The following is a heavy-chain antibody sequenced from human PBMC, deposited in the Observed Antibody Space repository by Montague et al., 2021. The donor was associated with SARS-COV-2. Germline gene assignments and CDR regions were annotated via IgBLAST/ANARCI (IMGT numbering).Heavy chain of an antibody. CDR1: GDSITSDVSY. D-gene: IGHD2/OR15-2a*01. CDR3: ARDDFRWDFDC. V-gene: IGHV4-61*02. J-gene: IGHJ4*02. Sequence: TLSLTCTVSGDSITSDVSYWSWIRQPPGKGLEWIGRIYTTGSTNYNPSLKSRLTISLDTSKNQFSLKLSSATAADTAVYYCARDDFRWDFDCWGQGTLVTVSS. CDR2: IYTTGST.